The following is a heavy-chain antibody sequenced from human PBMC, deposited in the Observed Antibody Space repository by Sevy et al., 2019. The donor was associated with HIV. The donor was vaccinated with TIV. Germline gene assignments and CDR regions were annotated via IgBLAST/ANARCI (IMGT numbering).Heavy chain of an antibody. CDR3: ARGVSRALDI. CDR2: ISSSSGTI. D-gene: IGHD2-8*01. CDR1: GFTFSNYN. J-gene: IGHJ3*02. V-gene: IGHV3-48*02. Sequence: GSLRLSCAASGFTFSNYNMKWVRQAPGKGLEWVSYISSSSGTIYYADSVKGRFTISRDNAKNSLYLQMNSLRDEDTAVYYCARGVSRALDIWGQGTMVTVSS.